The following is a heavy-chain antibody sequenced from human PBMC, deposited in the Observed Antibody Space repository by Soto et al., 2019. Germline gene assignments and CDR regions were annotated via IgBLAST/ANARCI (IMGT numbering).Heavy chain of an antibody. CDR1: GFTFSIYG. D-gene: IGHD5-18*01. J-gene: IGHJ6*03. CDR3: ARGHTANYYTYMDV. CDR2: ISYDGSNK. V-gene: IGHV3-30*03. Sequence: QVQLVESGGGVVQPGRSLRLSCAASGFTFSIYGMHWVRQAPGTGLEWVAVISYDGSNKYYADSVEGRFTITRDNSKNTLYLQMNSLRPEDTAVYYCARGHTANYYTYMDVWGAGTAVTVSS.